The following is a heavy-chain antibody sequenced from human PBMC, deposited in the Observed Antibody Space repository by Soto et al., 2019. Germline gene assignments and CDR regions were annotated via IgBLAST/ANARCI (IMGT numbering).Heavy chain of an antibody. CDR1: GVIFSTYG. V-gene: IGHV3-30*18. J-gene: IGHJ4*02. Sequence: QVQLVESGGGVVQPGRSLRLSCAASGVIFSTYGMHWVRQAPGKGLEWLSVISYDGNNKYYADSVKGRFTISRDNSKNTLWLQMDSLRTEDPAVYYCAKDLLLTTITTVGDWGQGTMVTVSS. D-gene: IGHD4-17*01. CDR2: ISYDGNNK. CDR3: AKDLLLTTITTVGD.